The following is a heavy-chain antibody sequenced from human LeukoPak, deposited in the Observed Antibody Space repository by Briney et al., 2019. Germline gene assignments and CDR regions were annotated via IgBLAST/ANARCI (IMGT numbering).Heavy chain of an antibody. V-gene: IGHV1-8*01. CDR1: GYTFTSYD. D-gene: IGHD5-24*01. CDR2: MNPNSGNT. Sequence: GASVKVSCKPSGYTFTSYDINWVRQAPGQGLEWMGWMNPNSGNTGYAQKLQGRVTMTRNTSISTAYMELSSLRSEDTAVYYCASRDGYNVDYWGQGTRVTVSS. J-gene: IGHJ4*02. CDR3: ASRDGYNVDY.